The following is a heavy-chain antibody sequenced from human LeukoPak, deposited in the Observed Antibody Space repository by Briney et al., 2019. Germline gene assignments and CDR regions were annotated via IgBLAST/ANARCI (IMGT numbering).Heavy chain of an antibody. CDR2: IKQDGSEK. Sequence: GSLRLSCAASGFIFSSYWMSWVRQAPGKGLEWVANIKQDGSEKYYVDSVKGRFTISRDNAKNSLYLQMNSLRAEDTAVYYCARDLAAAGTGYWGQGTLVTVSS. CDR1: GFIFSSYW. CDR3: ARDLAAAGTGY. J-gene: IGHJ4*02. D-gene: IGHD6-13*01. V-gene: IGHV3-7*01.